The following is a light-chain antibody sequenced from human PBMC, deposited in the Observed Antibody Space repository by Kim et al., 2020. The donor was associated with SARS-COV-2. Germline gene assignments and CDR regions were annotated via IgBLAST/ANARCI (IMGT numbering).Light chain of an antibody. CDR2: GAS. J-gene: IGKJ1*01. CDR3: QQYNTWPWT. V-gene: IGKV3-15*01. Sequence: VSPGERATLSCTASQSVTTKLVWYQHRPGQAPRLLIYGASTRATGIAARFSGSGSGTEFTLTISNLQSEDSAVYYCQQYNTWPWTFGQGTKVDIK. CDR1: QSVTTK.